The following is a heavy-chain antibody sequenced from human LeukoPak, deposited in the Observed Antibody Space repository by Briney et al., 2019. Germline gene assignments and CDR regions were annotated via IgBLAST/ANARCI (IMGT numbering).Heavy chain of an antibody. J-gene: IGHJ4*02. CDR2: VNLQGST. V-gene: IGHV4-4*02. CDR1: GGSITNTNY. Sequence: SETLSLTCGVSGGSITNTNYWTWVRQPPGKGLEWIGEVNLQGSTNYNPSLMGRVAISVDKSENHISLQLTSVTAADTAVYYCAIEGSPYRPLDYSGEGTLVTVSS. D-gene: IGHD3-10*01. CDR3: AIEGSPYRPLDY.